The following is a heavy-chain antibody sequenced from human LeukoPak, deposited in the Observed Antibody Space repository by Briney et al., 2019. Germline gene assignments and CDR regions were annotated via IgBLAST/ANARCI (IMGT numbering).Heavy chain of an antibody. Sequence: GGSLRLSCAASGFTFSNYWMSWVRQGPGKGLEWVANIKQDGSEKYYVDSVKGRFTISRDNSKSTLYLQMNSLRAEDTAVYYCAKDRYCGLNTIDYWGQGTLVTVSS. CDR3: AKDRYCGLNTIDY. V-gene: IGHV3-7*01. CDR1: GFTFSNYW. CDR2: IKQDGSEK. J-gene: IGHJ4*02. D-gene: IGHD3-3*01.